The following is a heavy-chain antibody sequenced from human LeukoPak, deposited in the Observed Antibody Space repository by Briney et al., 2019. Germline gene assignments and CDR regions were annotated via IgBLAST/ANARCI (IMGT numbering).Heavy chain of an antibody. CDR3: ASLYCGGDCYYYYGMDV. CDR2: INRDGSST. V-gene: IGHV3-74*01. CDR1: GFTFSSYW. Sequence: GGSLRLSCAAPGFTFSSYWMHWVRQAPRKGLVWVSRINRDGSSTSYADSVKGRFTISRDNAKNTLYLQMNSLRAEDTAVYYCASLYCGGDCYYYYGMDVWGQGTTVTVSS. D-gene: IGHD2-21*02. J-gene: IGHJ6*02.